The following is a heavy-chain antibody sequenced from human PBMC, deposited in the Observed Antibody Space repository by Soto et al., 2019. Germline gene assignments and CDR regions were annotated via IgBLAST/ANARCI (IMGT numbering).Heavy chain of an antibody. V-gene: IGHV3-66*01. CDR3: AREGVIGYCSGGSCYGAFDI. CDR1: GFTVSSNY. Sequence: VQLVESGGGLVQPGGSLRLSCAASGFTVSSNYMSWVRQAPGKGLEWVSVIYSGGSTYYADSVKGRFTISRDNSKNTLYLQMNSLRAEDTAVYYCAREGVIGYCSGGSCYGAFDIWGQGTMVTVSS. J-gene: IGHJ3*02. D-gene: IGHD2-15*01. CDR2: IYSGGST.